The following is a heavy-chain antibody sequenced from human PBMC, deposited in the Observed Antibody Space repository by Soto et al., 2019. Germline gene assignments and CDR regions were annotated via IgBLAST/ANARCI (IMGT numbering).Heavy chain of an antibody. D-gene: IGHD4-17*01. V-gene: IGHV4-30-2*01. J-gene: IGHJ4*02. CDR2: IYHSGST. CDR3: ARLRVTTVDY. CDR1: GGSISSGGYS. Sequence: PSETLSLTCAVSGGSISSGGYSWSWIRQPPGKGLEWIGYIYHSGSTYYNPSLKSRVTISVDRSKNQFSLKLSSVTAADTAVYYCARLRVTTVDYWAREPWSPSP.